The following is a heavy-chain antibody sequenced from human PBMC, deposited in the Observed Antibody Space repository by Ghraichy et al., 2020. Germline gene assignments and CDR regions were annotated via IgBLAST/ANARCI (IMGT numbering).Heavy chain of an antibody. Sequence: GSLRLSCTASGFTFSSYVMSWVRQAPGEGLEWVSAISGRGGSTYYADSVKGRFTISRDNSKNMLYLQMNSLRAEDTAVYYCAKGIAAGTSTISYYYNGLDVWGQGTTVTVSS. CDR1: GFTFSSYV. CDR2: ISGRGGST. D-gene: IGHD6-13*01. CDR3: AKGIAAGTSTISYYYNGLDV. J-gene: IGHJ6*02. V-gene: IGHV3-23*01.